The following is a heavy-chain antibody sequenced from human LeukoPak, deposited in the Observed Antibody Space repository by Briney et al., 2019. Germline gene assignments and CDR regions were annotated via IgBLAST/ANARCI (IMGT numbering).Heavy chain of an antibody. Sequence: PSETLSLTCAVYGGSFSGYYWSWIRQPPGKGLEWIGEINHSGSTNYNPSLKSRVTISVDTSKNQFSLKLSSVTAADTAAYYCARLGGSRAYWGQGTLVTVSS. CDR3: ARLGGSRAY. CDR2: INHSGST. J-gene: IGHJ4*02. D-gene: IGHD2-15*01. CDR1: GGSFSGYY. V-gene: IGHV4-34*01.